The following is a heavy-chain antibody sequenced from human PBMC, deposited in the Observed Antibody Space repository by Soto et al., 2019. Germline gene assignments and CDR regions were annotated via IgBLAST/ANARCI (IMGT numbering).Heavy chain of an antibody. Sequence: ASVKVSCKASGGTFSSYAISWVRQAPGQGLEWMGGIIPIFGTANYAQKFQGRVTITADESTSTAYMELSSLRSEDTAVYYCASEYSSSFPKIYYYYYGMDVWGQGTTVNVSS. CDR1: GGTFSSYA. CDR2: IIPIFGTA. V-gene: IGHV1-69*13. CDR3: ASEYSSSFPKIYYYYYGMDV. J-gene: IGHJ6*02. D-gene: IGHD6-6*01.